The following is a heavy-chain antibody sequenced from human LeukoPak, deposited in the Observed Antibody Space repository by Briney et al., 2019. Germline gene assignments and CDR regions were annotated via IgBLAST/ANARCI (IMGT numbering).Heavy chain of an antibody. CDR2: ISHDGNNK. CDR1: GFTFSVYG. V-gene: IGHV3-30*18. D-gene: IGHD3-10*01. CDR3: AKAEGVSGSLYHGDY. J-gene: IGHJ4*02. Sequence: GGSLRLSCAASGFTFSVYGMHWVRQAPGKGLEWVAVISHDGNNKYYEGSVKGRFSISRDNSKNTLYLQMNSLRAEDTAIYYCAKAEGVSGSLYHGDYWGQGTLVTVSS.